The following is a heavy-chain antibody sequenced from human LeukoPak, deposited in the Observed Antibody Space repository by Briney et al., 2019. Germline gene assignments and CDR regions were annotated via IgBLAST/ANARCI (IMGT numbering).Heavy chain of an antibody. CDR1: GFTFSSYE. CDR2: ISSSGSTI. CDR3: ARSSSSTRLYYYYYGMDV. D-gene: IGHD2-2*01. J-gene: IGHJ6*02. Sequence: PGGSLRLSCAASGFTFSSYEMNWVRQAPGKGLEWVSYISSSGSTICYADSVKGRFTISRDNAKNSLYLQMNSLRAEDTAVYYCARSSSSTRLYYYYYGMDVWGQGTTVTVSS. V-gene: IGHV3-48*03.